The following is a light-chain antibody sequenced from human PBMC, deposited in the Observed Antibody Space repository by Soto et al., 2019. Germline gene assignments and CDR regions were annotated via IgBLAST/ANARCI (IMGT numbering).Light chain of an antibody. CDR1: SSNIGAGYD. CDR2: GNS. J-gene: IGLJ3*02. CDR3: QSYDSSVKV. V-gene: IGLV1-40*01. Sequence: QSVLTQPPSVSGAPGQRVTISCTGSSSNIGAGYDVHWYQQLPGTAPKLLIYGNSNRPSGVPDRFSGSKSGTSASLAITGLQAEDEADYYCQSYDSSVKVFGGGTQLTVL.